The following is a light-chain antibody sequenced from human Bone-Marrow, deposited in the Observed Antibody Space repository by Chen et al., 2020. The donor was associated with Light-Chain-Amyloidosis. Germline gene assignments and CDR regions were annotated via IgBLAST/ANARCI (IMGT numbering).Light chain of an antibody. CDR3: HQYGSSPWT. V-gene: IGKV3-20*01. CDR1: QRVTTSS. J-gene: IGKJ1*01. CDR2: SSS. Sequence: LTQSPGTLSLSPGQTATLFCRAGQRVTTSSLAWYQLRPGQAPRLLIFSSSRRATGIPDRFRGSGSGTDFTLTIDRLEPEDSALYFCHQYGSSPWTFGQGTRVGI.